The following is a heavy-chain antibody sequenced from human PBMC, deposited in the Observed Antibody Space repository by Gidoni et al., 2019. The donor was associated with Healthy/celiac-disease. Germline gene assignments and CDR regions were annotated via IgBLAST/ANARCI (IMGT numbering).Heavy chain of an antibody. CDR3: ARPNEREIAARPGWYFDL. CDR2: IYYSGST. V-gene: IGHV4-39*01. J-gene: IGHJ2*01. CDR1: GGSISSSSYY. D-gene: IGHD6-6*01. Sequence: QLQLQESGPGLVKPSETLSLTCTVSGGSISSSSYYWGWLRQPPGKGLEWIGRIYYSGSTYYNPSLKSRVTISVDTSKNQFSLKLSSVTAADTAVYYCARPNEREIAARPGWYFDLWGRGTLVTVSS.